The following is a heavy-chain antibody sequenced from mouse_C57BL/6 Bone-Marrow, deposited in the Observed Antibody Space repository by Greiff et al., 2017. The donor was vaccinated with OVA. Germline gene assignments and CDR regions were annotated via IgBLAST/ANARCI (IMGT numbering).Heavy chain of an antibody. J-gene: IGHJ4*01. V-gene: IGHV1-15*01. CDR3: TRGYSNYYAMDY. Sequence: QVQLKESGAELVRPGASVTLSCKASGYTFTDYEMHWVKQTPVHGLEWIGAIGPETGGTAYNQKFKGKAILTADKSSSTAYMELRSLTSEDSAVYYCTRGYSNYYAMDYWGQGTSVTVSS. CDR1: GYTFTDYE. D-gene: IGHD2-5*01. CDR2: IGPETGGT.